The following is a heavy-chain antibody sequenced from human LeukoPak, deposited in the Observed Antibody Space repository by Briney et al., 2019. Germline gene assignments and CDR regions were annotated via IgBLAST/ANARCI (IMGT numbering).Heavy chain of an antibody. CDR2: ISWNSGSI. J-gene: IGHJ3*02. CDR1: GFTFDDYA. V-gene: IGHV3-9*03. Sequence: GGSLRLSCAASGFTFDDYAMHWVRQAPGKGLEWVSGISWNSGSIGYADSVKGRFTISRDNAKNSLYLQMNSLRAEDMALYYCAKDIYRKGSYYAFDIWGQGTMVTVSS. CDR3: AKDIYRKGSYYAFDI. D-gene: IGHD1-26*01.